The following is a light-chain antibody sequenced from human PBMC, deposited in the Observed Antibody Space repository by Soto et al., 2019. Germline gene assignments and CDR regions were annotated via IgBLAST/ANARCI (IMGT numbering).Light chain of an antibody. J-gene: IGLJ2*01. CDR1: SSDVGGYNY. V-gene: IGLV2-8*01. Sequence: QSALTQPPSASGSPGQSVTISCTGTSSDVGGYNYVSWYQQHPGKAPKLMIYEVSKRPSGVPDRFSGSKSDNTASLTVSGLQAEDEADYYCSSYVGSNNCDVVFGGGTQLTVL. CDR2: EVS. CDR3: SSYVGSNNCDVV.